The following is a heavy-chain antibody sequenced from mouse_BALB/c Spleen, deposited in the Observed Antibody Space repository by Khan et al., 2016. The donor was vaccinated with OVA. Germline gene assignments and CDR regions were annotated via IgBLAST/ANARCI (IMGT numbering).Heavy chain of an antibody. CDR1: GYTFPDYD. V-gene: IGHV1-77*01. Sequence: VQLQESGPELVKPGASVKMSCKASGYTFPDYDIRWVKQRTGQGLEFIGELYPGSGSTYYNEQFKGTATLPADQSSNTASIQLHSLTSADSAVYFCAKIFYGNSYAMDYWGQGTAVTVSS. J-gene: IGHJ4*01. CDR3: AKIFYGNSYAMDY. CDR2: LYPGSGST. D-gene: IGHD2-1*01.